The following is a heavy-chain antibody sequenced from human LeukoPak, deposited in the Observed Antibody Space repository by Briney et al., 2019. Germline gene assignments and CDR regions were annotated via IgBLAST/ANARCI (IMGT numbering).Heavy chain of an antibody. D-gene: IGHD4-17*01. V-gene: IGHV3-23*01. CDR3: AKDNKRDYGDYRGWAFDY. CDR2: ISGSGGST. J-gene: IGHJ4*02. CDR1: GFTFSSYA. Sequence: PGGSLRLACAASGFTFSSYAMGWVRQAAGKGLEWVSAISGSGGSTYYADSVKGRFTISRDNSKNTLYLQMNSLRAEDTAVYYCAKDNKRDYGDYRGWAFDYWGQGTLVTVSS.